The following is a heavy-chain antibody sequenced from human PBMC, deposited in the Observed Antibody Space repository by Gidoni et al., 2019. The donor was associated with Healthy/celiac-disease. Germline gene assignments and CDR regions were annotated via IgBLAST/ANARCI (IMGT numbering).Heavy chain of an antibody. J-gene: IGHJ4*02. D-gene: IGHD6-13*01. CDR3: TRRGSSWLDY. CDR2: IRSKANSYAT. CDR1: GFTFSGSA. Sequence: EVQLVESGGGVVQPGGSLKLSCAASGFTFSGSAMHWVRQASGKGLEWVGRIRSKANSYATAYAASVKGRFTISRDDSKNTAYLQMNSLKTEDTAVYYCTRRGSSWLDYWGQGTLVTVSS. V-gene: IGHV3-73*01.